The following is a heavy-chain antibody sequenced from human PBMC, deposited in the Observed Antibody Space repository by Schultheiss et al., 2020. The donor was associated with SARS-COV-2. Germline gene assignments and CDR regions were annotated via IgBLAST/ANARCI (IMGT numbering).Heavy chain of an antibody. J-gene: IGHJ4*02. CDR1: GFTFNTYA. Sequence: GGSLRLSCAASGFTFNTYAMSWVRQAPGKGLVWVSRLRYDGKKIDYADSVKGRFTISRDNAKNTLYLQMNSLRAEDTAVYYCARDHGGYNSLDYWGQGTLVTVSS. V-gene: IGHV3-74*01. D-gene: IGHD5-24*01. CDR3: ARDHGGYNSLDY. CDR2: LRYDGKKI.